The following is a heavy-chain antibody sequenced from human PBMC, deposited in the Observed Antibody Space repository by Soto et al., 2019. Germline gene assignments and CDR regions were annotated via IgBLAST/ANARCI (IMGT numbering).Heavy chain of an antibody. CDR1: GGTFSSYA. CDR2: IIPIFGTA. V-gene: IGHV1-69*13. J-gene: IGHJ4*02. D-gene: IGHD6-19*01. CDR3: ASSKNDGYSSGWYRN. Sequence: VASVKVSCKASGGTFSSYAISWVRQAPGQGLEWMGGIIPIFGTANYAQKFQGRVTITADESTSTAYMELSSLRSEDTAVYYCASSKNDGYSSGWYRNWGQGTLVTVSS.